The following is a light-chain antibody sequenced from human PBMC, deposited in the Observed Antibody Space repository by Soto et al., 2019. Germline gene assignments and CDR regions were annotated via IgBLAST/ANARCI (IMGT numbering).Light chain of an antibody. V-gene: IGKV3-20*01. J-gene: IGKJ4*01. CDR1: QSVYSRY. CDR3: LQYCSSPPT. CDR2: GAS. Sequence: EIVLTQSPGTLSLSPGERATLSCRASQSVYSRYLAWYQQKPGQPPRLLISGASSRATGIADRFSGSGSGARFTLTISSPDAEDLPVYYSLQYCSSPPTFGGGTKVEIE.